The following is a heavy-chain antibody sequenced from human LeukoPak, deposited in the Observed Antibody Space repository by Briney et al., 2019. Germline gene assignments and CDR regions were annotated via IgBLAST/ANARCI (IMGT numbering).Heavy chain of an antibody. CDR1: GGSISSSSYY. D-gene: IGHD2-2*02. CDR3: ARYCSSTSCYTGVNDAFDI. CDR2: IYYSGST. Sequence: SETLSLTCTVSGGSISSSSYYWGWIRQPPGKGLEWIGSIYYSGSTYYNPSLKSRVTISVDTSKNQFSLKLSSVTAADTAVYYCARYCSSTSCYTGVNDAFDIWGQGTMVTVSS. V-gene: IGHV4-39*07. J-gene: IGHJ3*02.